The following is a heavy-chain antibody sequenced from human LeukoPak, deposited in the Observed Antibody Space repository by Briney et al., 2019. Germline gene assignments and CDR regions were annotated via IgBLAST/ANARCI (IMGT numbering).Heavy chain of an antibody. J-gene: IGHJ4*02. V-gene: IGHV1-69*01. D-gene: IGHD2-2*01. CDR1: GGTFSSYA. CDR2: IIPIFGTA. Sequence: SVKVSCKASGGTFSSYAISWVRQAPGQGLEWMGGIIPIFGTANYAQKFQGRVTITADESTSTAYMELSSLRSEDTAVYYCASSIVYCSSTSCYFNWGQGTLVTVSS. CDR3: ASSIVYCSSTSCYFN.